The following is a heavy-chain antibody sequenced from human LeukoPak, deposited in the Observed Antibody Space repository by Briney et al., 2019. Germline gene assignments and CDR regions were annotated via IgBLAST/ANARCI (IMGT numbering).Heavy chain of an antibody. D-gene: IGHD6-19*01. Sequence: GGSLRLSCAASEFTFSNYYMHWVHQAPGKGLVWVSHISPAGTTKTYADSMEGRFTISRDNAKNTLYLQLNSLRVEDTAMYYCTRGCSDIACPADYWGQGTLVTVSS. CDR2: ISPAGTTK. CDR1: EFTFSNYY. V-gene: IGHV3-74*03. J-gene: IGHJ4*02. CDR3: TRGCSDIACPADY.